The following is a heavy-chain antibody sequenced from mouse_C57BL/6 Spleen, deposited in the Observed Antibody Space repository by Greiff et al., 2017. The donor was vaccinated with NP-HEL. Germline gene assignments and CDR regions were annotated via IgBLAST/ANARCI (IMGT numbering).Heavy chain of an antibody. CDR3: TRAYGSYWYFDV. J-gene: IGHJ1*03. CDR1: GFTFSSYA. CDR2: ISSGGDYI. Sequence: DVMLVESGEGLVKPGGSLKLSCAASGFTFSSYAMSWVRQTPEKRLEWVAYISSGGDYIYYADTVKGRFTISRDNARNTLYLQMCSLKSEDTAMYYCTRAYGSYWYFDVWGTGTTVTVSS. D-gene: IGHD2-2*01. V-gene: IGHV5-9-1*02.